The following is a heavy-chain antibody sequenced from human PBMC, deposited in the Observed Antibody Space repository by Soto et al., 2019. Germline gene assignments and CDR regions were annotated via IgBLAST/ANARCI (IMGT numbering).Heavy chain of an antibody. D-gene: IGHD3-16*02. V-gene: IGHV1-18*04. CDR3: AREPPIMITFGGVIATSMDV. CDR2: ISAYNGNT. CDR1: GYTFTSYG. J-gene: IGHJ6*02. Sequence: ASVKVSCKASGYTFTSYGISWVRQAPGQGIEWMGWISAYNGNTNYAQKLQGRVTMTTDTSTSTAYMELRSLRSDDTAVYYCAREPPIMITFGGVIATSMDVWGQGTTVTVSS.